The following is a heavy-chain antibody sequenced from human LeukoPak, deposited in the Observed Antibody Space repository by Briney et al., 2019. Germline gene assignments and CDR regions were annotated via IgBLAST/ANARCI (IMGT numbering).Heavy chain of an antibody. V-gene: IGHV3-30-3*01. CDR3: ARGRRNTAMVYFFDY. J-gene: IGHJ4*02. CDR2: ISYDAIHK. CDR1: GFTVSSNY. D-gene: IGHD5-18*01. Sequence: GGSLRLSCAASGFTVSSNYMSWVRQAPGKGLEWVAVISYDAIHKYYADSVKGRFTISRDNSKNTLYLQINSLRAEDTAVYFCARGRRNTAMVYFFDYWGQGTLVTVSS.